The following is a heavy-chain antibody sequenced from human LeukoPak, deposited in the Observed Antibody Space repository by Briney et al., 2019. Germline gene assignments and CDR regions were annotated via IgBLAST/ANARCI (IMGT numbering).Heavy chain of an antibody. J-gene: IGHJ4*02. D-gene: IGHD5-12*01. CDR3: ATSGYNSDYFDF. CDR1: GFTFRSYS. Sequence: GGSLRLSCAATGFTFRSYSMNWVRQAPGKGLEWVSSIGSSSSYIYYADSVKGRFSVSRDNTKNSLSVEMNSLRAEDTAVYYCATSGYNSDYFDFWGQGTLATVSS. CDR2: IGSSSSYI. V-gene: IGHV3-21*01.